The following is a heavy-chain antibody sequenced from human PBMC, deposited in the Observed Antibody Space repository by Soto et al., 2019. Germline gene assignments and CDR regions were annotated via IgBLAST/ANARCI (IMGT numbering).Heavy chain of an antibody. Sequence: GESLKISCKGSGYSFTSYWIGWVRQMPGKCLEWMGIIYPGDSDTRYSPSFQGQVTISADKSISTAYLQWSSLKASDTAMYYCARSKRSYYYDSSGYLGCLDYWGQGTLVTVSS. CDR3: ARSKRSYYYDSSGYLGCLDY. V-gene: IGHV5-51*01. CDR1: GYSFTSYW. D-gene: IGHD3-22*01. J-gene: IGHJ4*02. CDR2: IYPGDSDT.